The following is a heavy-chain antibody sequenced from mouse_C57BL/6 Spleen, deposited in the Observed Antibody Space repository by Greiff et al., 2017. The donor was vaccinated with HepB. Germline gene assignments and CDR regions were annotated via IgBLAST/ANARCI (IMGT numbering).Heavy chain of an antibody. CDR1: GFSLTSYG. D-gene: IGHD2-5*01. CDR3: ARHNYYSNFFDY. J-gene: IGHJ2*01. V-gene: IGHV2-6-1*01. CDR2: IWSDGST. Sequence: VKLMESGPGLVAPSQSLSITCTVSGFSLTSYGVHWVRQPPGQGLEWLVVIWSDGSTTYNSALKSRLTISKDNSKNQVFLKMNSLQTDYTAMYYCARHNYYSNFFDYWGQGTTLTVSS.